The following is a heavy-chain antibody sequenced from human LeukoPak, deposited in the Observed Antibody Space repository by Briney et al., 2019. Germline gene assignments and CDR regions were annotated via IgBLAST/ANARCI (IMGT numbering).Heavy chain of an antibody. V-gene: IGHV3-7*01. CDR2: IKQDGSEK. J-gene: IGHJ6*03. CDR3: AKDNWLHAVNYYYYYYMDV. D-gene: IGHD5-24*01. Sequence: PGGSLRLSCAASGFTFSSYWMSWVRQAPGKGLEWVANIKQDGSEKYYVDSVKGRFTISRDNAKNTLYLQMNSLRAEDTAVYYCAKDNWLHAVNYYYYYYMDVWGKGTTVTVSS. CDR1: GFTFSSYW.